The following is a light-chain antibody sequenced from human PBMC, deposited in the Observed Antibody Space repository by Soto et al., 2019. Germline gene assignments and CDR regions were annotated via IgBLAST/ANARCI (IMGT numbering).Light chain of an antibody. CDR2: DAS. CDR1: QSVRSN. J-gene: IGKJ1*01. CDR3: QQYTDWPRT. V-gene: IGKV3-15*01. Sequence: EKVMTQSPATLSVSPGERATLSCRASQSVRSNLAWYQQKRGQSPRLLIYDASTRATGIPARFSGSGSGTGFTLTINSLQSDDFAIYYCQQYTDWPRTFSQGTKVDIK.